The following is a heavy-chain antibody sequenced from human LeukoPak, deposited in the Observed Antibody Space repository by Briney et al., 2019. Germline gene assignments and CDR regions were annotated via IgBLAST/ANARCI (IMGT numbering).Heavy chain of an antibody. J-gene: IGHJ3*02. CDR1: GYTFTGYY. CDR3: ARARDDQQWLVEFAFDI. V-gene: IGHV1-2*02. D-gene: IGHD6-19*01. CDR2: INPNGGGT. Sequence: ASVKVSCKASGYTFTGYYMHWVRQAPGQGLEWMGWINPNGGGTNYAQKFQGRVTMTRDTSISTAYMELSRLRSDDTAVYYCARARDDQQWLVEFAFDIWGQGTMVTVSS.